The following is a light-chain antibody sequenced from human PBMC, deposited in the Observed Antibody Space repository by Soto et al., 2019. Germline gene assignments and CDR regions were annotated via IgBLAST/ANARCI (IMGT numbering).Light chain of an antibody. CDR3: QQYNTYST. J-gene: IGKJ5*01. CDR2: DAS. Sequence: DIQMTHSQSSLSASLIPGFPIXCRASQSISRWLAWYQQKPGKAPKALIYDASTLRSGVPSRFSGGGSGTEFTLTISSLQPDDFATYYCQQYNTYSTFGQGHDWRL. V-gene: IGKV1-5*01. CDR1: QSISRW.